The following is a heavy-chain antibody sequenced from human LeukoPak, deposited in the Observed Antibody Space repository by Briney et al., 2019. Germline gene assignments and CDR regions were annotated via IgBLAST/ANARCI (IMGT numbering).Heavy chain of an antibody. CDR2: INHSGST. CDR3: AGHHPRNTVDF. D-gene: IGHD2/OR15-2a*01. CDR1: GGSFSGYY. V-gene: IGHV4-34*01. J-gene: IGHJ4*02. Sequence: PSETLSLTCAVYGGSFSGYYWSWIRQPPGKGLEWIGEINHSGSTNYNPSLKSRVTISLDTSKNQFSLKLSSVTAADTAAYYCAGHHPRNTVDFWGQGTLVTVSS.